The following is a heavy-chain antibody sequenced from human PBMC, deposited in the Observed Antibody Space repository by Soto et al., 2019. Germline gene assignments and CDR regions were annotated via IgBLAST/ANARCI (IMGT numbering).Heavy chain of an antibody. CDR1: GFTFSGSA. Sequence: PGGSLRLSCAASGFTFSGSAMHWVRQASGKGLEWVGRIRSKANSYATAYAASVKGRFTISRDDSKNTAYLQMNSLKTEDTAVYYCTSWRATNARDYWGQGTLVTVSS. V-gene: IGHV3-73*01. J-gene: IGHJ4*02. D-gene: IGHD3-3*01. CDR2: IRSKANSYAT. CDR3: TSWRATNARDY.